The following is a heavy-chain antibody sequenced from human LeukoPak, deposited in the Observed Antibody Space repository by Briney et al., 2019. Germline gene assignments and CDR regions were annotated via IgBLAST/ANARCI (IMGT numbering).Heavy chain of an antibody. CDR2: ISGSGGST. CDR1: GFTFSSYA. D-gene: IGHD3-3*01. J-gene: IGHJ4*02. Sequence: GGSLRLSCAASGFTFSSYAMSWVRQAPGKGLEWVSAISGSGGSTYYADSVKGRFTISRDNSKNTLYLQMNSLRAEDTAVYYCAKDTSYDSWSGPDYWGQGTLVTVSS. CDR3: AKDTSYDSWSGPDY. V-gene: IGHV3-23*01.